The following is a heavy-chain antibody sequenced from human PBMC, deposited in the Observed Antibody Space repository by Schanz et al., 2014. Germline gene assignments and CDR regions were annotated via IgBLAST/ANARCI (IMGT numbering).Heavy chain of an antibody. J-gene: IGHJ4*02. V-gene: IGHV3-30*02. D-gene: IGHD1-26*01. CDR2: IRYDESHE. CDR3: ARGGATRFDY. CDR1: GFTFSFYA. Sequence: QVQLVESGGGVVQPGGSLRLSCAASGFTFSFYAMHWVRQAPGKGLEWVASIRYDESHEYYADSVKGRFTISRDNAKNSLYLQMNSLRDEDTAVYYCARGGATRFDYWGQGTLVTVAS.